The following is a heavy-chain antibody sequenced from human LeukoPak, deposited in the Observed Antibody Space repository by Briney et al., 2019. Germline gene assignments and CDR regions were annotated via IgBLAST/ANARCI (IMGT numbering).Heavy chain of an antibody. CDR1: GFTFSNYG. D-gene: IGHD2-2*01. CDR2: IWYDGSKK. J-gene: IGHJ4*02. Sequence: PGRSLRLSCAASGFTFSNYGFHWVRQAPGKGLKWVAVIWYDGSKKYYADSVKGRFTISRDNSKNTLYLQMSSLRAEDTAVYYCARDYCTSTSCFDYWGQGTLVTVSS. CDR3: ARDYCTSTSCFDY. V-gene: IGHV3-33*01.